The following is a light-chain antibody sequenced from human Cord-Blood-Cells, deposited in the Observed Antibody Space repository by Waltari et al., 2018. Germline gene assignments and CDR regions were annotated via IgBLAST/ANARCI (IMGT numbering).Light chain of an antibody. CDR1: SSYVGGYIF. CDR2: DVS. CDR3: SSYTSSSTLEV. J-gene: IGLJ3*02. Sequence: QSALTQPASVSGSPGQSITISCAGTSSYVGGYIFISSYQQHPGKAPKLMIYDVSNRPSGVSNRFSGSKSGNTASLTISGLQAEDEADYYCSSYTSSSTLEVFGGGTKLTVL. V-gene: IGLV2-14*01.